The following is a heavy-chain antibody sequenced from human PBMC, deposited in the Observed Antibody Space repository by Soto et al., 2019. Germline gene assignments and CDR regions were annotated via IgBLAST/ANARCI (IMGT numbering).Heavy chain of an antibody. V-gene: IGHV1-69*02. CDR1: GGTFSSYT. Sequence: ASVKVSCKASGGTFSSYTISWVREAPGQGLEWMGRIIPILGIANYAQKFQGRVKITEDKSTSTAYMELISLRSEDTAVYYCAMALPIAAAGTDWFDPWGQGTLVTVSS. CDR2: IIPILGIA. D-gene: IGHD6-13*01. CDR3: AMALPIAAAGTDWFDP. J-gene: IGHJ5*02.